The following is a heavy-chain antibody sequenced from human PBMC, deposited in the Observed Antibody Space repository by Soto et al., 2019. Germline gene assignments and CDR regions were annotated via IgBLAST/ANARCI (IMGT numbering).Heavy chain of an antibody. D-gene: IGHD2-2*01. CDR3: ARLGLEVVLPTDIAFF. Sequence: GASVKVSCKASGYTFNGYYMHWVRQAPGQGLEWMGWINPLSGVTNYAQKFQGRVTMTRDTSISTAYMELNRLRSDDTAVYCCARLGLEVVLPTDIAFFWGHGTTVTVSS. J-gene: IGHJ6*02. CDR2: INPLSGVT. CDR1: GYTFNGYY. V-gene: IGHV1-2*02.